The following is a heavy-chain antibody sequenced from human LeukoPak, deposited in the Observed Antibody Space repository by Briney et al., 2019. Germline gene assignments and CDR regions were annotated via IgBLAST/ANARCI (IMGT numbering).Heavy chain of an antibody. D-gene: IGHD3-10*01. CDR3: ARTRYYYNSRSYGAPCYFDY. CDR1: GGSISSSSYY. V-gene: IGHV4-39*01. CDR2: IYYSGST. J-gene: IGHJ4*02. Sequence: PSETLSLTCTVSGGSISSSSYYWGWIRQPPGKGLEWIGSIYYSGSTYYNPSLKSRVTISVDTSKNQFSLKLSSVTAADTAVYYCARTRYYYNSRSYGAPCYFDYWGQGTLVTVSS.